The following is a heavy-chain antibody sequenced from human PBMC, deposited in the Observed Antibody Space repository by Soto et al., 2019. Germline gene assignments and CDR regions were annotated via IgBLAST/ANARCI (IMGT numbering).Heavy chain of an antibody. CDR3: ARHQDGDYGNDAFDI. CDR1: GGSISSYY. Sequence: QVQLQESGPGLVKPSETLSLTCTVSGGSISSYYWSWIRQPPGKGLEWIGYIYYSGSTNYNPSLKSRVTISVDTSKNQFSLKLSSVTAADTAVYYCARHQDGDYGNDAFDIWGQGTMVTVSS. J-gene: IGHJ3*02. D-gene: IGHD4-17*01. CDR2: IYYSGST. V-gene: IGHV4-59*08.